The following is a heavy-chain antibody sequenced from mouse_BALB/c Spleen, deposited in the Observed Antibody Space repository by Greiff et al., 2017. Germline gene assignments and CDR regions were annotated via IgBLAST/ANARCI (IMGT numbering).Heavy chain of an antibody. CDR2: ISSGGSYT. CDR1: GFTFSSYA. CDR3: ARDMTLYAMDY. D-gene: IGHD2-3*01. J-gene: IGHJ4*01. V-gene: IGHV5-9-4*01. Sequence: EVMLVESGGGLVKPGGSLKLSCAASGFTFSSYAMSWVRQSPEKRLEWVAEISSGGSYTYYPDTVTGRFTISRDNAKNTLYLEMSSLRSEDTAMYYCARDMTLYAMDYWGQGTSVTVSS.